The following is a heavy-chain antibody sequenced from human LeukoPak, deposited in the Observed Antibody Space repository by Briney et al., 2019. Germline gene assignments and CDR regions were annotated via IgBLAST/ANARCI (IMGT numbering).Heavy chain of an antibody. CDR2: IYTSANT. V-gene: IGHV4-4*07. J-gene: IGHJ3*02. Sequence: SETLSLTCNVSGASISSYYWSWIRQPAGKGLEWIGRIYTSANTNYSPSFKSRATISIDRSKNQFSLNLPSVTAADTAVYYCARDRIWNDAGHDPFDIWGQGTMVTVSS. D-gene: IGHD1-1*01. CDR1: GASISSYY. CDR3: ARDRIWNDAGHDPFDI.